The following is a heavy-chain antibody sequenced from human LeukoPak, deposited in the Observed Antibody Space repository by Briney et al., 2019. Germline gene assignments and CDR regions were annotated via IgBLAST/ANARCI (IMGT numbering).Heavy chain of an antibody. CDR1: GESLSGYS. CDR2: INQRRNT. V-gene: IGHV4-34*01. CDR3: ARHGWHAWYFDL. J-gene: IGHJ2*01. Sequence: SETLSLTCVVYGESLSGYSWSWIRQPPGKGPEWIGEINQRRNTNYNPSLKSRVTISIDTSKNHFTLKLSSVTAADTAVFYCARHGWHAWYFDLWGRGTLVTVSS. D-gene: IGHD6-19*01.